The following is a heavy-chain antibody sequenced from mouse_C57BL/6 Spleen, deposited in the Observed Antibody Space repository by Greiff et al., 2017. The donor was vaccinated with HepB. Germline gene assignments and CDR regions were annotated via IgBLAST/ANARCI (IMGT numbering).Heavy chain of an antibody. CDR3: ARGITTVVGYFDV. D-gene: IGHD1-1*01. CDR2: IYPGDGDT. V-gene: IGHV1-80*01. CDR1: GYAFSSYW. Sequence: VQRVESGAELVKPGASVKISCKASGYAFSSYWMNWVKQRPGKGLEWIGQIYPGDGDTNYNGKFKGKATLTADKSSSTAYMQLSSLTSEDSAVYFCARGITTVVGYFDVWGTGTTVTVSS. J-gene: IGHJ1*03.